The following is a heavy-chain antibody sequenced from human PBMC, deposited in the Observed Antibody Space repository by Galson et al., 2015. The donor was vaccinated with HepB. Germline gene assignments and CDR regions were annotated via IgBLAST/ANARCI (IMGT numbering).Heavy chain of an antibody. V-gene: IGHV3-30-3*01. Sequence: SLRLSCAASGITFSSYAMHWVRQAPGKGLEWVAVISYDGSDKYYADSVKGRFTISRDNSKNTLYLQMNSLRAEDTAVYYCAKEGPLVVVSFTDAFDIWGQGTMVTVSS. CDR3: AKEGPLVVVSFTDAFDI. J-gene: IGHJ3*02. D-gene: IGHD3-22*01. CDR1: GITFSSYA. CDR2: ISYDGSDK.